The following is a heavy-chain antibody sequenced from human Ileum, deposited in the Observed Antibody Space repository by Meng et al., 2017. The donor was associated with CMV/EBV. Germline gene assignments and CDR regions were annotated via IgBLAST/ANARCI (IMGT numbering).Heavy chain of an antibody. CDR2: IHYTGTT. V-gene: IGHV4-59*01. D-gene: IGHD2-15*01. CDR1: GDSISSYY. J-gene: IGHJ4*02. CDR3: ARYYCSDRCYHFDH. Sequence: SETLSLTCTVSGDSISSYYWSWIRQPPGKGLEWIGYIHYTGTTNYNPSLRSRVTISVDTSKNQFSLKRASVTAADTAVYYCARYYCSDRCYHFDHWGQGTMVTVSS.